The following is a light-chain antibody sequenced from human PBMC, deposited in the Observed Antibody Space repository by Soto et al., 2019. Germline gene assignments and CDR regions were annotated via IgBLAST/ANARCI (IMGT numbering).Light chain of an antibody. V-gene: IGLV1-40*01. CDR3: QSSDSSLSGPVV. CDR1: NSNIGAGFD. Sequence: QSVLTQPPSVSGAPGQRVTISCTGSNSNIGAGFDVNWYQHLPGTAPKLLIYGDTIRPSGVPDRFSGSKSATSASLAIAGLQVEDGGDYYCQSSDSSLSGPVVFGGGTKLTVL. J-gene: IGLJ2*01. CDR2: GDT.